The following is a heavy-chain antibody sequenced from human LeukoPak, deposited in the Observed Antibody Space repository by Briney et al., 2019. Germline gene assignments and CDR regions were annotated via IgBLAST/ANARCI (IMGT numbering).Heavy chain of an antibody. V-gene: IGHV3-23*01. D-gene: IGHD6-19*01. CDR2: ISGSGGST. CDR3: AKDSSGVDY. CDR1: GFTFSSYA. J-gene: IGHJ4*02. Sequence: AGGSLRLSYAASGFTFSSYAMSWVRQAPGKGLEWVSAISGSGGSTYYADSVKGRFTISRDNSKNTLYLQMNGLRAEDTAVYYCAKDSSGVDYWGQGTLVTVSS.